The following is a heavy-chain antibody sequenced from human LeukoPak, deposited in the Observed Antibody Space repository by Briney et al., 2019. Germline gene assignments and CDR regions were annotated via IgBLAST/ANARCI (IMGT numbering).Heavy chain of an antibody. CDR1: GGSISSYY. V-gene: IGHV4-59*01. CDR3: ARVRMYDYVWGSYRVNWFDP. J-gene: IGHJ5*02. Sequence: PSETLSLTCTVSGGSISSYYWRWLRQPPGKGLEWIGYIYYCGSTNYNPSLKSRVTISVDTSKNQFSLKLSSVTAADTAVYYCARVRMYDYVWGSYRVNWFDPWGQGTLVTVSS. D-gene: IGHD3-16*02. CDR2: IYYCGST.